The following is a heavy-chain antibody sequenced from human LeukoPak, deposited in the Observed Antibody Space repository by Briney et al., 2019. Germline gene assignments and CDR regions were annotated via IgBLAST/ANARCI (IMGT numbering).Heavy chain of an antibody. CDR1: GGTFSSYA. CDR3: ARIHCSGGSCYPYYFDY. CDR2: IIPIFGIA. Sequence: ASVKVSCKASGGTFSSYAISWVRQAPGQGLEWMGRIIPIFGIANYAQTFQGRVTITADKSTSTAYMELSSLRSEDTAVYCCARIHCSGGSCYPYYFDYWGQGTLVTVSS. D-gene: IGHD2-15*01. J-gene: IGHJ4*02. V-gene: IGHV1-69*04.